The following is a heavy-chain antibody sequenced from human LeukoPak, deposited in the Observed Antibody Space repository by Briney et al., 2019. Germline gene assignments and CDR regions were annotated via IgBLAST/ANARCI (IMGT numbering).Heavy chain of an antibody. CDR2: VNPNNGLT. J-gene: IGHJ4*02. Sequence: APVKVSCKASGYSFTTLDINWVRQATGQGLEWVGWVNPNNGLTGYAQKFQGRVTLTSDTSTNTAYMELSTLTSDDTAVYYCAGGRVSFFWGQGTPVTVSS. CDR3: AGGRVSFF. V-gene: IGHV1-8*01. CDR1: GYSFTTLD.